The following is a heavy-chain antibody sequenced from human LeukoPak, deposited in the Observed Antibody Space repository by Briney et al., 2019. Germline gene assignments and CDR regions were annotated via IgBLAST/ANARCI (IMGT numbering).Heavy chain of an antibody. CDR1: GFTFNSYG. D-gene: IGHD3-10*01. J-gene: IGHJ4*02. CDR2: ISVSDGTI. V-gene: IGHV3-48*01. CDR3: SRDTHYYDY. Sequence: GGSLRLSCAPSGFTFNSYGMNWVRQAPGKGLEWVSYISVSDGTIYYADSVKGRFTISSDNAKNSLFLQMNSLRVEDTAIYYCSRDTHYYDYWGQGTLVTVSS.